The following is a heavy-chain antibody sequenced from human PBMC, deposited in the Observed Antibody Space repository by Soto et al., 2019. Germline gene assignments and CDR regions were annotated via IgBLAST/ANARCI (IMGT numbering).Heavy chain of an antibody. V-gene: IGHV4-30-4*01. CDR1: GGSISSGDYY. CDR3: ARDVGITMVRGVIPI. CDR2: IYYSGST. J-gene: IGHJ4*02. D-gene: IGHD3-10*01. Sequence: PSETLSLTCTVSGGSISSGDYYWSWIRQPPGKGLEWIGYIYYSGSTYYNPSLKSRVTISVDTSKNQFSLKLSSVTAADTAVYYCARDVGITMVRGVIPIWGQGTLVTVSS.